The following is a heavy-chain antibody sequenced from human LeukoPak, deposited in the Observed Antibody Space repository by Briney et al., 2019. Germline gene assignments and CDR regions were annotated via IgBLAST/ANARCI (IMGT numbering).Heavy chain of an antibody. V-gene: IGHV3-49*04. CDR2: IRSKAYGGTT. CDR3: TRVLSGVSAFDI. J-gene: IGHJ3*02. CDR1: GFTFSSYA. Sequence: PGGSLRLSCAASGFTFSSYAMSWVRQAPGKGLEWVGFIRSKAYGGTTEYAASVKGRFTISRDDSKSIAYLQMNSLKTEDTAVYYCTRVLSGVSAFDIWGQGTMATVSS.